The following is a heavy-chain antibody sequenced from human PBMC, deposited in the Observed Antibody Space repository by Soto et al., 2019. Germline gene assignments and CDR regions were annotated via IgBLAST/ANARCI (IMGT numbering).Heavy chain of an antibody. J-gene: IGHJ4*02. Sequence: LRLTCAASGLTFSNYGMHWVRQAPGKGLEWVSVIWYDGINQHYADSVKVRFTISRDNSKSTLYLHMNSMRVEDSAVYYCARGGYQKLEVHXWGQVTMVTVSX. D-gene: IGHD2-2*01. CDR1: GLTFSNYG. CDR2: IWYDGINQ. CDR3: ARGGYQKLEVHX. V-gene: IGHV3-33*01.